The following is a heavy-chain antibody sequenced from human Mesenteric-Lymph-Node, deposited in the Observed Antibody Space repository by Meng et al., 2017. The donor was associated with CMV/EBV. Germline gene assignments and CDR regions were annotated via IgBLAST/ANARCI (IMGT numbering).Heavy chain of an antibody. J-gene: IGHJ4*02. CDR3: ARHSTYINYASY. V-gene: IGHV5-51*01. Sequence: GESLKISCKTSGYSLTSYWIGCIRQMPVKGLEWMGIIYPSDSDTRYSPSFQGQVTISADKSISTAYLQWNSLKASDTAMYYCARHSTYINYASYWGQGTLVTVSS. CDR2: IYPSDSDT. CDR1: GYSLTSYW. D-gene: IGHD4-11*01.